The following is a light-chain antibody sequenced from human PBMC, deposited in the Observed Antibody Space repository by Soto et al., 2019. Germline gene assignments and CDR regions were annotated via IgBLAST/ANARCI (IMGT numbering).Light chain of an antibody. Sequence: DIQLTQSPSSLSASVGDRVTITSRASQSISNFLNWYQQRPGQAPKLLISSSSNVQSGVPSRFSGRGSGTDFTLTISGLQPEDAASYCCQQSYNTPRTFGQGTKVEI. CDR3: QQSYNTPRT. V-gene: IGKV1-39*01. CDR1: QSISNF. CDR2: SSS. J-gene: IGKJ1*01.